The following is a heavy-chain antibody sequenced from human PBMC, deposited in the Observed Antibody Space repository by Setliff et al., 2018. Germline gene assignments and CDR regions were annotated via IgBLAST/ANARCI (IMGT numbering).Heavy chain of an antibody. CDR1: GYTFSNYL. Sequence: GASVKVSCKASGYTFSNYLLHWVRQAPGQSPEWVGWINAGNGHTKYPQRFQDRITITSETSATTVYMELRSLRSEDTAVYYCVRVDMVLSNFDFWGQGTLVTVSS. CDR3: VRVDMVLSNFDF. D-gene: IGHD5-12*01. V-gene: IGHV1-3*01. CDR2: INAGNGHT. J-gene: IGHJ4*02.